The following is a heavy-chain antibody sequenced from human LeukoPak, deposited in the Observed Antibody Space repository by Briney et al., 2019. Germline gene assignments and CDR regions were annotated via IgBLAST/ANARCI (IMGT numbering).Heavy chain of an antibody. CDR3: AKRSGIDCSSTSCRDY. V-gene: IGHV3-23*01. CDR1: GFTFSSYA. J-gene: IGHJ4*02. Sequence: PGGSLRLSCSASGFTFSSYAMSWVRQAPGKGLEWVSAISGSGGSTYYADSVKGRFTIPRDNSKNTLYLQMNSLRAEDTAVYYCAKRSGIDCSSTSCRDYWGQGTLVTVSS. D-gene: IGHD2-2*01. CDR2: ISGSGGST.